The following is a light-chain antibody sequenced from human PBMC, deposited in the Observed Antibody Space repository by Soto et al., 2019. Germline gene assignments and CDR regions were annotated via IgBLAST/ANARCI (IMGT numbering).Light chain of an antibody. V-gene: IGLV1-47*02. J-gene: IGLJ1*01. Sequence: QLVLTQPPSAASTPGQRVTLSCSGSSSNIGTFYVYWYQHLPGTAPPLLIYLDTQRPSGVPDRFSGSKSGTSASLAISGLRSGGEGYYYGAACDYGLHEYVLGTGPTVTVL. CDR1: SSNIGTFY. CDR2: LDT. CDR3: AACDYGLHEYV.